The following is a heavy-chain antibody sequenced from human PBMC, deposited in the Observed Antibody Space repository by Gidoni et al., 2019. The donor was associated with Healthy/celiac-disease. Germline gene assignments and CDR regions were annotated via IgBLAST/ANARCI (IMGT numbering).Heavy chain of an antibody. V-gene: IGHV3-33*01. D-gene: IGHD1-26*01. CDR2: IWYDGSNK. CDR1: GFTFSSYG. CDR3: ARTLTGVGYYYGMDV. J-gene: IGHJ6*02. Sequence: QVQLVESGGGVVQPGRSLRLSCAASGFTFSSYGMHWVRQAPGKGLEWVAVIWYDGSNKYYADSVKGRFTISRDNSKNTLYLQMNSLRAEDTAVYYCARTLTGVGYYYGMDVWGQGTTVTVSS.